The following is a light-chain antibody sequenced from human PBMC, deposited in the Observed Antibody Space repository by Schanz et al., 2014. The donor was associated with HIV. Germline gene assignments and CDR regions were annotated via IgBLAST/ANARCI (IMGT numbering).Light chain of an antibody. V-gene: IGLV2-8*01. Sequence: QSVLTQPPSASGSPGQSVTISCTGTSSDVGGYNFVSWFQQHPGKAPKLMIYEVTKRPSGVPARFSGSKSGNTASLTVSAVQPEDEADYFCSSLTAAATYVFGAGTKLTVL. J-gene: IGLJ1*01. CDR1: SSDVGGYNF. CDR2: EVT. CDR3: SSLTAAATYV.